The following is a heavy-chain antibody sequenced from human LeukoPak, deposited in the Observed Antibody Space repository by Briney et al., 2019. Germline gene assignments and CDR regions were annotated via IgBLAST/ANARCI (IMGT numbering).Heavy chain of an antibody. CDR1: GGSISSSNYY. CDR2: IYYSEST. V-gene: IGHV4-39*07. D-gene: IGHD3-16*01. Sequence: PSQTLSLTCTVSGGSISSSNYYWGWIRQPPGKGLECSGCIYYSESTYYNPSLKSRVTISVDTSKNQFSLKLSSVTAADTAVYYCARSMWRAWGRIDFWGQGTLVTVSS. CDR3: ARSMWRAWGRIDF. J-gene: IGHJ4*02.